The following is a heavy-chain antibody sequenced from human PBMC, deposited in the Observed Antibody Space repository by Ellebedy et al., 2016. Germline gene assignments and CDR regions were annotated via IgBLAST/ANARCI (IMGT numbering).Heavy chain of an antibody. Sequence: GESLKISXAASGFTFSSYAMNWVRQAPGKGLEWVSAISGSGGSTYYADSVKGRFTISRDNSKNTLYLQMNSLRAEDTAVYYCAKAYSSTSCYNYWGQGTLVTVSS. CDR2: ISGSGGST. CDR3: AKAYSSTSCYNY. V-gene: IGHV3-23*01. D-gene: IGHD2-2*02. J-gene: IGHJ4*02. CDR1: GFTFSSYA.